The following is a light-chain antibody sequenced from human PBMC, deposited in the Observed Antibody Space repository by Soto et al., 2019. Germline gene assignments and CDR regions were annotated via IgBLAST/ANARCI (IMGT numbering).Light chain of an antibody. J-gene: IGLJ3*02. CDR2: EVS. CDR1: SSDIGGYKY. Sequence: SVLTQPASVSGSLGQSITISCTGTSSDIGGYKYVSWYQQHPGKAPKLIIFEVSNRPSGVSDRFSGSNSGNTASLTISGLQAEDEADYYCTSYSRYRVLVFGGGTKATVL. CDR3: TSYSRYRVLV. V-gene: IGLV2-14*01.